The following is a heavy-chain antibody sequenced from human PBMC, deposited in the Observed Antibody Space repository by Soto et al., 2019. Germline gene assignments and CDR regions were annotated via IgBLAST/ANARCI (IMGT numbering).Heavy chain of an antibody. CDR3: AREVTPYFDY. V-gene: IGHV4-39*02. CDR1: GGSISRSSYY. J-gene: IGHJ4*02. Sequence: SETLSLTCTVTGGSISRSSYYWGWIRQPPGKGLEWIGSIYYSGSTYYNPSLKSRVTISVDTSKNQFSLKLSSVTAADTAVYYCAREVTPYFDYWGQGTLVTVS. CDR2: IYYSGST. D-gene: IGHD4-4*01.